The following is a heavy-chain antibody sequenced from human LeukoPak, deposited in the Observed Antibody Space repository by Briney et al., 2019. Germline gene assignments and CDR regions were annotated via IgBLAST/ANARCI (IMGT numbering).Heavy chain of an antibody. CDR2: ISSSSYI. CDR1: GFSFSSYG. Sequence: GGSLRLSCAASGFSFSSYGMHWVRQAPGKGLEWVSSISSSSYIYYADSVKGRFTISRDNAKNSLYLQMNSLRAEDTAVYYCAKWFGELIDYWGQGTLVTVSS. J-gene: IGHJ4*02. CDR3: AKWFGELIDY. V-gene: IGHV3-21*01. D-gene: IGHD3-10*01.